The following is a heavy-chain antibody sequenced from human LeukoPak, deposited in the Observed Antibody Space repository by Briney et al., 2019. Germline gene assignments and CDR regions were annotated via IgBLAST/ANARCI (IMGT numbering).Heavy chain of an antibody. Sequence: ASVKASCKASGYTFTGYYMHWVRQAPGQGLEWMGWINPNSGGTNYAQKFQGRVTMTRDTSISTAYMELSRLRSDDTAVYYCASRVGIAARHPADGAFDIWGQGTMVTVSP. CDR3: ASRVGIAARHPADGAFDI. D-gene: IGHD6-6*01. CDR1: GYTFTGYY. J-gene: IGHJ3*02. CDR2: INPNSGGT. V-gene: IGHV1-2*02.